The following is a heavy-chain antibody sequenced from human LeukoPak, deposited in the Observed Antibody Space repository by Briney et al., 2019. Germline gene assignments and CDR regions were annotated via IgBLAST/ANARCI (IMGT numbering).Heavy chain of an antibody. CDR3: ARDKYYYGSGSYSGYYVDV. CDR2: INPSVGST. Sequence: ASVKVSCKTSGNIFTTYYMHWVRQAPGQGLEWMGIINPSVGSTTYAQKFQGRVTMTRDMSTSTVYMELSSLRSEDTAVYYCARDKYYYGSGSYSGYYVDVWGKGTTVIVSS. D-gene: IGHD3-10*01. J-gene: IGHJ6*03. CDR1: GNIFTTYY. V-gene: IGHV1-46*01.